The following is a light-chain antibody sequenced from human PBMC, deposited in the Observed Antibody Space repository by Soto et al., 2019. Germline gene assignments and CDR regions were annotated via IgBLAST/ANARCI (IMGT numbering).Light chain of an antibody. CDR2: NVD. V-gene: IGLV2-14*03. CDR3: SSYTSSNTVV. Sequence: QSALTQVASVSGSPGQSITISCTGTSSDVGAYNYVSWYQQHPGKVPKLMIYNVDYRPSGVSIRFSGSKSGNTASLTISGLQAEDEANYYCSSYTSSNTVVFGGGTKVTVL. J-gene: IGLJ2*01. CDR1: SSDVGAYNY.